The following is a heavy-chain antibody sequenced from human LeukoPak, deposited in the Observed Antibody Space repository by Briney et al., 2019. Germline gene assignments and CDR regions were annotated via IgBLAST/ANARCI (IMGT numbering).Heavy chain of an antibody. CDR2: ISGSGGST. CDR3: AKDQGYGYYFDY. CDR1: GFTFSSYV. Sequence: GGSLRLSCAASGFTFSSYVMSWVRQAPGKGLEWVSAISGSGGSTYYADSVKGRFTISRDNSKNTLYLQMNSLRAEDTAVYYCAKDQGYGYYFDYWGQGTLVTVSS. J-gene: IGHJ4*02. V-gene: IGHV3-23*01. D-gene: IGHD5-18*01.